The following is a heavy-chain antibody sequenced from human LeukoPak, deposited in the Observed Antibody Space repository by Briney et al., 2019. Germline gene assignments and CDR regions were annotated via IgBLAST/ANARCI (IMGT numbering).Heavy chain of an antibody. Sequence: PGGSLRLSCAASGFTFSSYWMSWVRQAPGKGREWVANIRQDGSGKYYVDSVKGRFTISRDNDKNSLYLQMNSLRAEDTAVYYCARAWAPVGADYFDYWGQGTLVTVSS. CDR3: ARAWAPVGADYFDY. CDR2: IRQDGSGK. D-gene: IGHD1-26*01. CDR1: GFTFSSYW. V-gene: IGHV3-7*01. J-gene: IGHJ4*02.